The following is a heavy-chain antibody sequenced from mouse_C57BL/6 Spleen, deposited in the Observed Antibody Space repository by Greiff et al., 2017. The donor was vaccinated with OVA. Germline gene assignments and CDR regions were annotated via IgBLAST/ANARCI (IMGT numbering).Heavy chain of an antibody. Sequence: QVQLQQSGAELVKPGASVKLSCKASGYTFTSYWMQWVKQRPGQGLEWIGEIDPSDSYTNYNQKFKGKATLTVDTSSSTAYMQLSSLTSEDSAVYYCARGAVSWGQGTTLTVSS. J-gene: IGHJ2*01. CDR2: IDPSDSYT. CDR3: ARGAVS. D-gene: IGHD2-2*01. V-gene: IGHV1-50*01. CDR1: GYTFTSYW.